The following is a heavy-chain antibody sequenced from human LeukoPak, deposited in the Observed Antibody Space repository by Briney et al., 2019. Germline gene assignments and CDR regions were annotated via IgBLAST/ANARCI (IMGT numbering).Heavy chain of an antibody. CDR3: ARDEYSSGRNWFDP. Sequence: SETLSLTCTVSGGSFSSYYWSWIRQPPGKGLEWIGNISYSGSTNYTPSLKSRVTMSLDTSKNQLSLKLSSVTAADTAVYYCARDEYSSGRNWFDPWGQGTLVTVSS. V-gene: IGHV4-59*12. D-gene: IGHD3-22*01. CDR1: GGSFSSYY. CDR2: ISYSGST. J-gene: IGHJ5*02.